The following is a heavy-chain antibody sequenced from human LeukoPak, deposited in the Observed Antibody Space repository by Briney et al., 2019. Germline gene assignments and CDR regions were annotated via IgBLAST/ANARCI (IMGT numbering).Heavy chain of an antibody. CDR3: AKDCTVGASYWYFDL. CDR2: ISGSGGST. V-gene: IGHV3-23*01. Sequence: GGSLRLSCAASGFTFSSYAMSWVRQAPGKGLEWVSAISGSGGSTYYADSVKGRFTISRDNSKNTLYLHMNTLRAEDTAIYYCAKDCTVGASYWYFDLWGRGTLVTVSS. CDR1: GFTFSSYA. D-gene: IGHD1-26*01. J-gene: IGHJ2*01.